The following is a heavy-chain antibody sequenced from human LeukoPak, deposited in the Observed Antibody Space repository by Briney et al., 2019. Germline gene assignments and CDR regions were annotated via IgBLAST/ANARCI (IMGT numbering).Heavy chain of an antibody. CDR3: AKTLHYGHYGKFDY. CDR2: ISDSGGST. Sequence: GGSLRLSCAASGFTFSAYAMTWVRQAPGKGLEWVSIISDSGGSTFYADSVKGRFTISRDNSKNTLYLQMNSLRAEDTAVYYCAKTLHYGHYGKFDYWGQGTLVTVSS. V-gene: IGHV3-23*01. CDR1: GFTFSAYA. D-gene: IGHD4-17*01. J-gene: IGHJ4*02.